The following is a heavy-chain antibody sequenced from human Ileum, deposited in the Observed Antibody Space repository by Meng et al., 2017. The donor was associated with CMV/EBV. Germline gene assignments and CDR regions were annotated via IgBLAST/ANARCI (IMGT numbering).Heavy chain of an antibody. J-gene: IGHJ4*02. CDR3: ARVLWFGDMPDY. Sequence: ASVKVSCKASEYTFTAYYIHWVRQAPGQGLEWMGIINPSGGSTSYAQKFQGRVTMTRDTSTSTVYMELSSLRSEDTAVYYCARVLWFGDMPDYWGQGTLVTVSS. V-gene: IGHV1-46*01. CDR1: EYTFTAYY. D-gene: IGHD3-10*01. CDR2: INPSGGST.